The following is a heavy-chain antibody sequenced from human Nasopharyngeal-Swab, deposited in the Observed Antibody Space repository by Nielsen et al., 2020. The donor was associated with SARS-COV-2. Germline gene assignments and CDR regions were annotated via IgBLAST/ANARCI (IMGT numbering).Heavy chain of an antibody. V-gene: IGHV3-23*01. J-gene: IGHJ4*02. CDR3: AKDHDGSGSSFDY. Sequence: ESLKISCAASGFTFSRYAMNWVRQAPGKGLGWVSVIGGSGGTTSYADSVKGRFTISRDNSKNTVALQMDSLRAEDTAVYYCAKDHDGSGSSFDYWGQGTLVTVSS. D-gene: IGHD3-22*01. CDR1: GFTFSRYA. CDR2: IGGSGGTT.